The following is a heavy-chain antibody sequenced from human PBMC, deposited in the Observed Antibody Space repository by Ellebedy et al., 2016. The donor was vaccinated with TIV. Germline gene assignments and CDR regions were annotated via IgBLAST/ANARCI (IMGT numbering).Heavy chain of an antibody. V-gene: IGHV3-7*01. CDR2: INQDGSDK. CDR3: ATDGSYGDYRSPTHAFVM. Sequence: ETLSLTCAASTFSFRSYWMTWVRQPPGKGLEWVANINQDGSDKYYVDSLRGRFTISRDNAKDSLYLQMNSLRGEDTAVYYCATDGSYGDYRSPTHAFVMWGQGTLVTVSS. J-gene: IGHJ3*02. D-gene: IGHD4-17*01. CDR1: TFSFRSYW.